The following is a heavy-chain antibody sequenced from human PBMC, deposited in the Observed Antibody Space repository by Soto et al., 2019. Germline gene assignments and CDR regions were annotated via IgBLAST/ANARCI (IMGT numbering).Heavy chain of an antibody. J-gene: IGHJ4*02. D-gene: IGHD6-19*01. CDR2: ILGNGGAT. Sequence: GGSLRLSCSASGFTFSDYGMHWVRQAPGKGLEFVSAILGNGGATYYADSVGGRFTISRDNSKNMLFLQMSSLRSDDTAVYYCVKDRSLAVAVLYYFDQWGQGTLVTVSS. CDR3: VKDRSLAVAVLYYFDQ. V-gene: IGHV3-64D*06. CDR1: GFTFSDYG.